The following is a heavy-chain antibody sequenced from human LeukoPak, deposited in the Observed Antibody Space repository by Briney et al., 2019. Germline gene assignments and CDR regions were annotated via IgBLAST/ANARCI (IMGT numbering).Heavy chain of an antibody. CDR2: ISTSSSYI. Sequence: GGSLRLSCAASGFTFSSYSMNWVRQAPGKGLEWVSSISTSSSYIYYADSVKGRFSISRDNARNSVYLQMASLRVEDTAVYYCARDPVEWELLLDYWGQGTLVTVSS. V-gene: IGHV3-21*01. J-gene: IGHJ4*02. D-gene: IGHD1-26*01. CDR3: ARDPVEWELLLDY. CDR1: GFTFSSYS.